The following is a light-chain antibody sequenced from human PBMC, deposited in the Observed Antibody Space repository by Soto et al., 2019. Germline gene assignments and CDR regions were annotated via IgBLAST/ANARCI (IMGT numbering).Light chain of an antibody. CDR3: QQSYSTLT. Sequence: DLQMTQSPSSLSASVGDRVTLTFRASQSISSYLNWYQQKPGKAPKLLIYAASSLQSGVPSRFSGSGSGTDFTLTISSLQPEDFATYYCQQSYSTLTFGGGTKVDIK. J-gene: IGKJ4*01. V-gene: IGKV1-39*01. CDR2: AAS. CDR1: QSISSY.